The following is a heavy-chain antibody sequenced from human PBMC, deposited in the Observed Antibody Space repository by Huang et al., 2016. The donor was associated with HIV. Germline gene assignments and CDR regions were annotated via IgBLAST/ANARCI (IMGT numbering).Heavy chain of an antibody. D-gene: IGHD3-10*01. Sequence: QLQLQESGPGLVKPSETLSLTCTVSGGSIRSDNYYWGWIRQPPGKGLEWIGRIYFSGSIYYNPSLKRRVTITVDTSKNHCSLRMRSVTAADTAVYYCARLPGSITMIRGVITDPYWGQGTLVTVSS. CDR1: GGSIRSDNYY. CDR2: IYFSGSI. J-gene: IGHJ4*02. V-gene: IGHV4-39*02. CDR3: ARLPGSITMIRGVITDPY.